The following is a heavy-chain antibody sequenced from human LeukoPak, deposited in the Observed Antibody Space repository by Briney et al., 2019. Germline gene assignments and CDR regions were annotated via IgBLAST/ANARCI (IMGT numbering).Heavy chain of an antibody. Sequence: PGGSLRLSCAASGFTFSSYSMNWVRQAPGKGLEWVSSISSSSSYIYYADSVKGRFTISRDNAKNSLYLQMNGLRAEDTAVYYCARRDMVRGVISYWGQGTLVTVSS. J-gene: IGHJ4*02. D-gene: IGHD3-10*01. V-gene: IGHV3-21*01. CDR2: ISSSSSYI. CDR3: ARRDMVRGVISY. CDR1: GFTFSSYS.